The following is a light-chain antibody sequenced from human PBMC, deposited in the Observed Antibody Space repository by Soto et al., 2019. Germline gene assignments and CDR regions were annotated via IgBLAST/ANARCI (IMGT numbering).Light chain of an antibody. CDR1: QTISSY. CDR2: DAS. CDR3: QQSYSTPPT. V-gene: IGKV1-39*01. Sequence: DIQMTQSPSSLSASVGDRVTITFRASQTISSYLNWYQQKPGKAPNLLIYDASSLESGVPSRFSGSGSGTDFTLTINSLQPEDFSTYYCQQSYSTPPTFGQGTKVDIK. J-gene: IGKJ1*01.